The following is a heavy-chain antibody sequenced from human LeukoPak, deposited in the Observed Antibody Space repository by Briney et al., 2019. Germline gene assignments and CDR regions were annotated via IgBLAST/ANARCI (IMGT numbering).Heavy chain of an antibody. Sequence: ASVTVSCKPSGYTFTGAYMHWVRQAPGQGLEWMGWINPNSGETKFAQKFQGRVTMTRDTSISTVYMGLGGLRSDDTAVYYCARVLFNSGYDYWGQGSLVTVSS. CDR3: ARVLFNSGYDY. D-gene: IGHD3-9*01. CDR1: GYTFTGAY. CDR2: INPNSGET. V-gene: IGHV1-2*02. J-gene: IGHJ4*02.